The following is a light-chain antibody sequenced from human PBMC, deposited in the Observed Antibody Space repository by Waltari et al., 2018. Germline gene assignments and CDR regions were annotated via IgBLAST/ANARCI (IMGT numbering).Light chain of an antibody. CDR3: QQYNSYSLLT. V-gene: IGKV1-5*03. J-gene: IGKJ4*01. CDR2: KAS. CDR1: QSISNW. Sequence: DIQMTQSPSTLSASVADRFTITCRASQSISNWLAWYQQKPGKAPKLLIYKASTLESGVPSRFSGSGSGTEFTLTISSLQPDDFATYYCQQYNSYSLLTFGGGTKVEIK.